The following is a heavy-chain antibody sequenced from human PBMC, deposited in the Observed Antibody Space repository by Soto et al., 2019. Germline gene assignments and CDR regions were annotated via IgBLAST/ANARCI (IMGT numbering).Heavy chain of an antibody. CDR2: INHSGST. Sequence: SETLSLTCAVYGGSFSGYYWSWIRQPPGKGLEWIGEINHSGSTNYNPSLKSRVTISVDTSKNQFSLKLSSVTAADTAVYYCARAAATDNWFDPWGQGTLVTVSS. J-gene: IGHJ5*02. CDR3: ARAAATDNWFDP. CDR1: GGSFSGYY. V-gene: IGHV4-34*01. D-gene: IGHD6-13*01.